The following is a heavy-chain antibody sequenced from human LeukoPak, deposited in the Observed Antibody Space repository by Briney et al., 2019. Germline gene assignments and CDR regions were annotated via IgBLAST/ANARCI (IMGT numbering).Heavy chain of an antibody. D-gene: IGHD5-18*01. J-gene: IGHJ4*02. CDR2: INSDGSST. Sequence: PGGSLRLSCAASGFTFSSYWMHWVRQAPGKGLVWVSRINSDGSSTSYADSVMGRFTISGDNAKNTLYQQMNSLRAEDTAVYYCARKVDTAMVRNFDYWGQGTLVTVRS. V-gene: IGHV3-74*01. CDR3: ARKVDTAMVRNFDY. CDR1: GFTFSSYW.